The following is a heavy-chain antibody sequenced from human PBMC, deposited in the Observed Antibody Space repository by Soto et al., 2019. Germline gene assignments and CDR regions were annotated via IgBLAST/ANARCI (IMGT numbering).Heavy chain of an antibody. D-gene: IGHD2-8*01. CDR3: ARGTRYCGNRVCYKYGMDV. Sequence: QVQLQESGPGLVKPSQTLSLTCTVSGDSISSDDYYWSWIRQSPGKGLEWIAYIYYSGITYYNPSLKSRVTISVDKSKKQISLKLSSVTAADTAVYYCARGTRYCGNRVCYKYGMDVWGQGTTVTVSS. J-gene: IGHJ6*02. V-gene: IGHV4-30-4*01. CDR1: GDSISSDDYY. CDR2: IYYSGIT.